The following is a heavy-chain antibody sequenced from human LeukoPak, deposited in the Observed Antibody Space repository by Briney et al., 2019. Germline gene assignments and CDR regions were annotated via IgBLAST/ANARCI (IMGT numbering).Heavy chain of an antibody. J-gene: IGHJ4*02. CDR3: AKAGERDSGSYQPDY. Sequence: PGRSLRLSCAASGFTFSSYGMHWVRQAPGKGLEWVAVISYDGSNKYCADSVKGRFTISRDNSKNTLYLQMNSLRAEDTAVYYCAKAGERDSGSYQPDYWGQGTLVTVSS. CDR1: GFTFSSYG. CDR2: ISYDGSNK. D-gene: IGHD1-26*01. V-gene: IGHV3-30*18.